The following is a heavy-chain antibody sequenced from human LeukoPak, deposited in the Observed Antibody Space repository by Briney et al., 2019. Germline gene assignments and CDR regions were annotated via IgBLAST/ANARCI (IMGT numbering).Heavy chain of an antibody. CDR1: GGSISSYY. D-gene: IGHD6-13*01. CDR2: IYYSGST. CDR3: ASGIAAAETFDY. J-gene: IGHJ4*02. Sequence: SETLSLTCTVSGGSISSYYWSWIRQPPGKGLEWIGYIYYSGSTNYNPSLKSRVTISVDTSKSQFSLKLSSVTAADTAVYYCASGIAAAETFDYWGQGTLVTVSS. V-gene: IGHV4-59*01.